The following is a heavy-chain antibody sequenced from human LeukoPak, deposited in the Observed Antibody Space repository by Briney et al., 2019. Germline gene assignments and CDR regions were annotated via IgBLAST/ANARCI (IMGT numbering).Heavy chain of an antibody. V-gene: IGHV4-34*01. Sequence: HPSETLSLTCAVYGVSFSGYYWSWIRQPPGKGLEWIGEINHSGSTNYNPSLKSRVTISVDTSKNQFSLKLSSVTAADTAVYYCAGSAAAGEADYWGQGTLVTVSS. CDR3: AGSAAAGEADY. J-gene: IGHJ4*02. CDR2: INHSGST. CDR1: GVSFSGYY. D-gene: IGHD6-13*01.